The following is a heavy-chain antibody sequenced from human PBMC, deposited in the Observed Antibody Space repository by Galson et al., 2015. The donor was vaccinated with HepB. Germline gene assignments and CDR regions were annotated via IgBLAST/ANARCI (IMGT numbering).Heavy chain of an antibody. V-gene: IGHV1-8*01. J-gene: IGHJ4*02. D-gene: IGHD3/OR15-3a*01. CDR2: MNPNNGDV. CDR3: TRNRPGTGYFDH. CDR1: GYTFTNYD. Sequence: SVKVSCKASGYTFTNYDVNWVRQATGQGLEWMGWMNPNNGDVGYAQKFQDRVTLTRDTPITTAYLELNSLTSDDTAVYYCTRNRPGTGYFDHWGQGTLVTVSS.